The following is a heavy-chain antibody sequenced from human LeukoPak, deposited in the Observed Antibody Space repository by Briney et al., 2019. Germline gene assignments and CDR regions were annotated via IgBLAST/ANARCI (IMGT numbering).Heavy chain of an antibody. CDR2: VSASGGST. V-gene: IGHV3-23*01. CDR1: GFTFSSYA. Sequence: GGSLRLSCAASGFTFSSYAMSWVRQAPGKGLEWVSAVSASGGSTYYADSVKGRFTISRDNSKNTLHLQMNSLRAEDTAVYRCAKEPREYCSSSSCPNWLDPWGQGTLVTVSS. J-gene: IGHJ5*02. D-gene: IGHD2-2*01. CDR3: AKEPREYCSSSSCPNWLDP.